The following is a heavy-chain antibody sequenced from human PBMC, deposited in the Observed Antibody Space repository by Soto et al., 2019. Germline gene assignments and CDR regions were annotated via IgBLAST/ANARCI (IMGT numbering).Heavy chain of an antibody. V-gene: IGHV6-1*01. Sequence: QVQLQQSGPGLVKPSQTLSLTCAISGDSVSSNSAAWSWIRQSPSRGLEWLVRTFYRSKWYNDYAVSVKGRITINPDTSKNLFSLQLNSVTPEDTAVYYCAKEGGNHYYYYAMDVWGQGTTVTVSS. D-gene: IGHD1-26*01. CDR3: AKEGGNHYYYYAMDV. J-gene: IGHJ6*02. CDR2: TFYRSKWYN. CDR1: GDSVSSNSAA.